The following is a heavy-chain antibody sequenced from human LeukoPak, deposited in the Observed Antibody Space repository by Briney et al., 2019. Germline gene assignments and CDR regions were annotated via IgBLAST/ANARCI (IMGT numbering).Heavy chain of an antibody. J-gene: IGHJ4*02. D-gene: IGHD3-10*01. CDR3: AKDIIVSTIVRGDDGA. CDR2: ISGSGGST. Sequence: PGGSLRLSCAASGFTFSSYAMSWVRQAPGKGLEWVSAISGSGGSTYYADSVKGRFTISRGNSKNTLYLQMNSLRAEDTAVYYCAKDIIVSTIVRGDDGAWGQGTLVTVSS. V-gene: IGHV3-23*01. CDR1: GFTFSSYA.